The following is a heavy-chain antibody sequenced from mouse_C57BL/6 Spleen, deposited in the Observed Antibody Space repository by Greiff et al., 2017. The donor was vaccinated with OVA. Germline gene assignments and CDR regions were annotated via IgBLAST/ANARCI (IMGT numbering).Heavy chain of an antibody. J-gene: IGHJ3*01. D-gene: IGHD4-1*01. V-gene: IGHV1-15*01. CDR1: GYTFTDYE. Sequence: VKLQQSGAELVRPGASVTLSCKASGYTFTDYEMHWVKQTPVHGLEWIGAIDPETGGTAYNQKFKGKAILTADKSSSTAYMELRSLTSEDSAVYYCTRGTGTDWFAYWGQGTLVTVSA. CDR3: TRGTGTDWFAY. CDR2: IDPETGGT.